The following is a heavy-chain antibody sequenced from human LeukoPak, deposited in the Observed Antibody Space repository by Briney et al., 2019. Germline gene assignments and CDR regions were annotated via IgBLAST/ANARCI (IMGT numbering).Heavy chain of an antibody. CDR2: INHSGST. D-gene: IGHD2-2*01. CDR1: GGSFSGYY. V-gene: IGHV4-34*01. Sequence: PSETLSLTCAVYGGSFSGYYWSWIRQPPGKGLEWIGEINHSGSTNYNPSLKSRVTISVDTSKNQFSLKLSSVTAADTAVYYCARDCSSTCSDAFDIWGQGTMVTVSS. J-gene: IGHJ3*02. CDR3: ARDCSSTCSDAFDI.